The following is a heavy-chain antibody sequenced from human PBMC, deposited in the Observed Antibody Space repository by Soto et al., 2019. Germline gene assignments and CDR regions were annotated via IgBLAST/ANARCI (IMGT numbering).Heavy chain of an antibody. CDR1: GGTFSSYA. V-gene: IGHV1-69*06. CDR3: ARVEGATISTYYGMDV. Sequence: QVQLVQSGAEVKKPGSSVKVSCKASGGTFSSYAISWVRQAPGQGLEWRGGLIPIFGTANYAQKFQGRVTITADKSTSTAYMELSSLRSEDTAVYYCARVEGATISTYYGMDVWGQGTTVTVSS. J-gene: IGHJ6*02. CDR2: LIPIFGTA. D-gene: IGHD5-12*01.